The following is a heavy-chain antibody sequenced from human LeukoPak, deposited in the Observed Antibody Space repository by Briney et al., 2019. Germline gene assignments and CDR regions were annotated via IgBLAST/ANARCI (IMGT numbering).Heavy chain of an antibody. CDR2: INHSGST. Sequence: PSETLSLTCAVYGGSFSGYYWSWIRQPPGKGLEWIGEINHSGSTNYNPSLKSRVTISVDTSKNQFSPKLSSVTAADTAVYYCARVRRGSYYYLRAFDIWGQGTMVTVSS. CDR3: ARVRRGSYYYLRAFDI. D-gene: IGHD1-26*01. J-gene: IGHJ3*02. V-gene: IGHV4-34*01. CDR1: GGSFSGYY.